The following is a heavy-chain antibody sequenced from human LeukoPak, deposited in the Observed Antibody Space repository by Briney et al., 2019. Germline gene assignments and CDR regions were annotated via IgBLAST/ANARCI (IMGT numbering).Heavy chain of an antibody. V-gene: IGHV3-48*02. J-gene: IGHJ6*02. CDR2: IGSSGSPS. D-gene: IGHD3-22*01. CDR3: ARRPYSDTSGRLSDV. Sequence: GGSLRLSCAASGFAFSSYNMNWVRQAPGKGLEWISYIGSSGSPSHYADSVGGRFTISRDNAKNSLYLQMNSLRDEDTAVYFCARRPYSDTSGRLSDVWGQGTTVTVSS. CDR1: GFAFSSYN.